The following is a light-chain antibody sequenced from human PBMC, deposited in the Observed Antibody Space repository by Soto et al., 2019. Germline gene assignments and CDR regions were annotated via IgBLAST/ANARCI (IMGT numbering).Light chain of an antibody. J-gene: IGKJ1*01. CDR3: QQYNTFWM. Sequence: EIVLTQSPDTLSLSPGERATLSCRASQSVSNNYLAWYQQKPGQAPRLLIYGASNRATGIPDRFSGSGSGTEFTLTISSLQPDDFATYYCQQYNTFWMFGQGTKVDIK. V-gene: IGKV3-20*01. CDR2: GAS. CDR1: QSVSNNY.